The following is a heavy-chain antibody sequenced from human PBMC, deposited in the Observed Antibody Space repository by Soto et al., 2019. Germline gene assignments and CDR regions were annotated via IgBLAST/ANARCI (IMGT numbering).Heavy chain of an antibody. CDR2: ISDDGSSK. CDR3: AKDRWGDFGDLNLPGY. CDR1: GFTFSSFG. J-gene: IGHJ4*02. D-gene: IGHD4-17*01. V-gene: IGHV3-30*18. Sequence: QVLLVESGGGEVQPGRSLRISCAVSGFTFSSFGMHWVRQAPGKGLEWVAVISDDGSSKHYADSLKGRFTISRDNSNNTLYLQMDSLGPEDTAVYYCAKDRWGDFGDLNLPGYWGQGTLVTVSS.